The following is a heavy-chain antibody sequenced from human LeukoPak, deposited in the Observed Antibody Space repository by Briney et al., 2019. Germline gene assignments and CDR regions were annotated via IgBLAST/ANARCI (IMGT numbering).Heavy chain of an antibody. CDR1: GFTFSSYA. Sequence: PGGPLRLSCAASGFTFSSYAMIWVRQAPGKGLEWVSAISGSGGSTYYADSVKGRFTISRDNSKNTLYLQMKSLRAEDTAVYYCAKYTNDYVWGIYREHDYWGQGTLVTVSS. J-gene: IGHJ4*02. D-gene: IGHD3-16*02. CDR2: ISGSGGST. CDR3: AKYTNDYVWGIYREHDY. V-gene: IGHV3-23*01.